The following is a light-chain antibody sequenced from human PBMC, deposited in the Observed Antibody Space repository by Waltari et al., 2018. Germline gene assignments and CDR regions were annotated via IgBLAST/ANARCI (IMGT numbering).Light chain of an antibody. Sequence: DIQMTQSPSSLSASVGDRVTITCRASLGINNYLSWYQQKPGKATKRLLYSTSNLESGVPSRFSGSGSGTDYTLTISDLQPEDFSRYYCQQYDHFPLTFGGGTTVEIK. CDR1: LGINNY. CDR3: QQYDHFPLT. J-gene: IGKJ4*01. CDR2: STS. V-gene: IGKV1-33*01.